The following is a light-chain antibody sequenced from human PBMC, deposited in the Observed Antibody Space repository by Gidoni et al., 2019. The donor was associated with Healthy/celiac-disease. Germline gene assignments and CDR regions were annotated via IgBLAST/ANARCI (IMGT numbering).Light chain of an antibody. Sequence: DIVMTPSPATLSVSPGESAALSCRASQSVSSNLAWYQQKPGQAPRLLIYGASIRATGIPARFSGSGSGTEFTLTISILQSEDFAVYYCQQYNNWPPWTFGQGTKVEIK. V-gene: IGKV3D-15*03. J-gene: IGKJ1*01. CDR2: GAS. CDR1: QSVSSN. CDR3: QQYNNWPPWT.